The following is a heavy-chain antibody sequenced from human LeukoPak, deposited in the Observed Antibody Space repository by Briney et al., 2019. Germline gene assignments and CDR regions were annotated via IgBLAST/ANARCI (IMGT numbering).Heavy chain of an antibody. D-gene: IGHD3-22*01. V-gene: IGHV3-23*01. J-gene: IGHJ4*02. Sequence: GGSLRLSCAASGFTFSSYAMSWVRQAPGKGLEWVSAISGSGGSTYYADSVKGRFTISRDNSKNTLYLQMNSLRAEDTAVYYCVKVHYDSSGAYYFDYWGQGTLVTVSS. CDR1: GFTFSSYA. CDR3: VKVHYDSSGAYYFDY. CDR2: ISGSGGST.